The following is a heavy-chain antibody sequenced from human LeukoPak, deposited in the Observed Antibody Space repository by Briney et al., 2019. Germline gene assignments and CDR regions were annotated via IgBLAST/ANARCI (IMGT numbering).Heavy chain of an antibody. D-gene: IGHD4-23*01. CDR3: ANSANYGGNSGYFDC. J-gene: IGHJ4*02. Sequence: SETLSLTCTVSGGSISSSSFYWGWIRQPPGKGLEWIGSIYYSGSTYYNPSLKSRVTISVDTSKNQFSLKLSSVTAADTAVYYCANSANYGGNSGYFDCWGQGTLVTVSS. CDR2: IYYSGST. CDR1: GGSISSSSFY. V-gene: IGHV4-39*01.